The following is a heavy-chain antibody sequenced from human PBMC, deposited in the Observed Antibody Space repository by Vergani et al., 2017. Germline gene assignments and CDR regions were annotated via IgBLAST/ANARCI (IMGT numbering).Heavy chain of an antibody. Sequence: VQLVESGGGLVQPGGSLRLSCAASGFTFGDYYMAWIRLAPGKGLEWVAFIGSSGPYINYADSVKGRFIISRDNTNNSLFLQLRSLRAEDAAVYYCARDCTSGGCPDNYGMDVWGQGATVTVSS. V-gene: IGHV3-11*06. J-gene: IGHJ6*02. D-gene: IGHD2-8*01. CDR1: GFTFGDYY. CDR3: ARDCTSGGCPDNYGMDV. CDR2: IGSSGPYI.